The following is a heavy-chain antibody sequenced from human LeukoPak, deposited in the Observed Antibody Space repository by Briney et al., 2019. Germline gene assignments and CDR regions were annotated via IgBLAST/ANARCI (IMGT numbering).Heavy chain of an antibody. V-gene: IGHV7-4-1*02. J-gene: IGHJ4*02. CDR1: GYRFTSYA. Sequence: ASVKVSCKASGYRFTSYAINWVRQAPGQGLEWMGWINTNTGNPTYAQGFTGRFVFSLDTSVSTAYLQISSLKAEDTAVYYCARDIRDCSSTSCPEGYWGQGTLVTVSS. CDR3: ARDIRDCSSTSCPEGY. D-gene: IGHD2-2*01. CDR2: INTNTGNP.